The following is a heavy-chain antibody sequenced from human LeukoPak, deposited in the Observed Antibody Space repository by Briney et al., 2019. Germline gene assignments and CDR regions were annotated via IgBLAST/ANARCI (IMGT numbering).Heavy chain of an antibody. D-gene: IGHD3-10*01. J-gene: IGHJ4*02. CDR3: ARLLWFGETHFDY. CDR1: GYTFTGYY. V-gene: IGHV1-2*02. Sequence: ASVKVSCKASGYTFTGYYMHWVRQAPGQGLEWMGWINPNSGGTNYAQKFQGRVTMTRDTSISTAYMELSRLRSDGTAVYYCARLLWFGETHFDYWGQGTLVTVSS. CDR2: INPNSGGT.